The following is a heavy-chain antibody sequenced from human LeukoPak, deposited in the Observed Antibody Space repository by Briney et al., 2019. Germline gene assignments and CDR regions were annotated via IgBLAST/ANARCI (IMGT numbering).Heavy chain of an antibody. J-gene: IGHJ3*02. CDR3: ARVRYDYVWGSYRYTRSNDAFDI. D-gene: IGHD3-16*02. CDR1: GGTFSSYA. CDR2: IIPIFGIA. V-gene: IGHV1-69*04. Sequence: SVKVSCKASGGTFSSYAISWVRQAPGQGLEWMGRIIPIFGIANYAQKFQGRVTITADKSTSTAYMELSSLRSEDTAVYYCARVRYDYVWGSYRYTRSNDAFDIWGQGTMVTVSS.